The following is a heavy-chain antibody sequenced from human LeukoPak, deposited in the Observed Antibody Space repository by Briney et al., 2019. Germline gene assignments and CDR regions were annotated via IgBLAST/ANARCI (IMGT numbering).Heavy chain of an antibody. CDR1: GYSISSGYY. V-gene: IGHV4-38-2*02. CDR3: ARDGLLLWFGELPFSPFDY. D-gene: IGHD3-10*01. J-gene: IGHJ4*02. CDR2: IYYSGST. Sequence: SETLSLTCTVSGYSISSGYYWGWIRQPPGKGLEWIGSIYYSGSTYYNPSLKSRVTISVDTSKNQFSLKLSSVTAADTAVYYCARDGLLLWFGELPFSPFDYWGQGTLVTVSS.